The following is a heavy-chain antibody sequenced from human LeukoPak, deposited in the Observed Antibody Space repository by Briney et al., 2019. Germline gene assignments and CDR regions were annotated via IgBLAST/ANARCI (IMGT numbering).Heavy chain of an antibody. J-gene: IGHJ4*02. CDR1: GFTFSSYW. V-gene: IGHV3-30-3*01. Sequence: AGGSLRLSCAASGFTFSSYWMHWVRQAPGKGLEWVAVISYDGSNKYYADSVKGRFTISRDNSKNTLYLQMNSLRAEDTAVYYCARVRGVTRGPIDYWGQGTLVTVSS. CDR2: ISYDGSNK. CDR3: ARVRGVTRGPIDY. D-gene: IGHD3-10*01.